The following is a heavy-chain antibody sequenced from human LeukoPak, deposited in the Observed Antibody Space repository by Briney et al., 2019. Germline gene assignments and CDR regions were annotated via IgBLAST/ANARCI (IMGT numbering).Heavy chain of an antibody. D-gene: IGHD7-27*01. CDR1: GYSFTSHW. J-gene: IGHJ4*01. CDR2: IYPGDSDT. CDR3: ARLGTHTNTRGYFDY. V-gene: IGHV5-51*01. Sequence: GESLKIPCKGSGYSFTSHWIGWVRQMPGKGLEWMGLIYPGDSDTRYSPSFQGQVTISADKSISTAYLQWSSLKASDTAMYYCARLGTHTNTRGYFDYWGHGTLRTVSS.